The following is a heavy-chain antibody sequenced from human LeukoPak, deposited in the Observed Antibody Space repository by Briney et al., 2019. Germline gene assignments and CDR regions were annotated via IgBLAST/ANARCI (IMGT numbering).Heavy chain of an antibody. V-gene: IGHV3-7*04. J-gene: IGHJ4*02. CDR1: GFTFSSYW. CDR2: INQDGSDK. Sequence: PGGSLRLSCAASGFTFSSYWMTWVRQAPGKGLEWVATINQDGSDKYYVDSVKGRFTISRDDAKNSLYLQMSSLRAEDTALYYCGRDPDYWGQGTLVTVSS. CDR3: GRDPDY.